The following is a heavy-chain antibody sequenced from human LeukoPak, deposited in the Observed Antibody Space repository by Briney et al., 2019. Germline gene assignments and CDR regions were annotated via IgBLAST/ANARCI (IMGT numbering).Heavy chain of an antibody. D-gene: IGHD6-13*01. CDR2: YSVCST. J-gene: IGHJ6*03. Sequence: YSVCSTYYADSVKGRFTISRDNSKNTLYLQMNSLRAEDTAVYYCARSLAAADYYYYYMDVWGKGTTVTVSS. V-gene: IGHV3-66*02. CDR3: ARSLAAADYYYYYMDV.